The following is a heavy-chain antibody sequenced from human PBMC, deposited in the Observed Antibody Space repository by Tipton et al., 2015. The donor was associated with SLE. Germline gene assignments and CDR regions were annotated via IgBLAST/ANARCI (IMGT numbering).Heavy chain of an antibody. V-gene: IGHV4-59*01. Sequence: TLSLTCTVSGGSISSYYWSWIRQPPGKGLEWIGYIYYSGSTNYNPSLKSRVTISVDTSKNQFSLKLSSVTAADTAVYYCARGYCSSAICDGVWFDPWGQGTGVTVSS. CDR3: ARGYCSSAICDGVWFDP. D-gene: IGHD2-2*01. CDR2: IYYSGST. CDR1: GGSISSYY. J-gene: IGHJ5*02.